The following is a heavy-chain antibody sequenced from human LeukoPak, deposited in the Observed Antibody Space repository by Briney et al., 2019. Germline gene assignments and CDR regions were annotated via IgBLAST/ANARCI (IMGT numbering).Heavy chain of an antibody. CDR3: ARTDSSWYRAYYFDY. D-gene: IGHD6-13*01. CDR1: GFTFSSYW. J-gene: IGHJ4*02. V-gene: IGHV3-7*01. CDR2: IKQDGSEK. Sequence: GGSLRLSCAASGFTFSSYWMSWVRQAPGKGLEWVANIKQDGSEKYYVDSEKGRSTISRDNAKNSLYLQMNSLRAEDTAVYYCARTDSSWYRAYYFDYWGQGTLVTVSS.